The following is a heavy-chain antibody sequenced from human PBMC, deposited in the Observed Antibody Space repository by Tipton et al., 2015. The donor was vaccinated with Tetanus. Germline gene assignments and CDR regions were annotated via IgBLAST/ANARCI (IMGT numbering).Heavy chain of an antibody. CDR1: GYTFTGYY. J-gene: IGHJ4*02. Sequence: QVQLVQSGAEVRKPGASVKVSCKASGYTFTGYYMHWVRQAPGQGLEWMGWINPNRGGTNYAQKLQGRVTMTTDTSTSTAYMELRSLRSDDTAVYYCARALGEPNSSGVWYFDYWGQGTLVTVSS. V-gene: IGHV1-2*02. CDR3: ARALGEPNSSGVWYFDY. CDR2: INPNRGGT. D-gene: IGHD3-22*01.